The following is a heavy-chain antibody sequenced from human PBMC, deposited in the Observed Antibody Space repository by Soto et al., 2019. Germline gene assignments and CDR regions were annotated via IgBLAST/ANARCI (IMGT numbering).Heavy chain of an antibody. CDR3: AKEMIASTVADFFDY. V-gene: IGHV3-23*01. Sequence: SGGALRLSCAASGFTLSNYAMTWVRPAPGKGLEWVSTITASGVTTYYADSVKGRLTISRDNSKNTLYLQMPNLRADDTALYYCAKEMIASTVADFFDYWGQGTLVTVSS. J-gene: IGHJ4*02. CDR2: ITASGVTT. CDR1: GFTLSNYA. D-gene: IGHD6-19*01.